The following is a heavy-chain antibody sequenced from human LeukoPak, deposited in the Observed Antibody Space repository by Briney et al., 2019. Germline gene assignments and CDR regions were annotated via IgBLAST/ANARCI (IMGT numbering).Heavy chain of an antibody. CDR3: ARGPRFGELLWHWFDP. V-gene: IGHV4-39*07. D-gene: IGHD3-10*01. J-gene: IGHJ5*02. CDR1: GGSISSSSYY. Sequence: SGTLSLTCTVSGGSISSSSYYWGWIRQPPGKGLEWIGSMYHSGSTYYNPPLKSRVTISEDTSKNQFSLKLRSVTAADTAVYYCARGPRFGELLWHWFDPWGQGTLVTVSS. CDR2: MYHSGST.